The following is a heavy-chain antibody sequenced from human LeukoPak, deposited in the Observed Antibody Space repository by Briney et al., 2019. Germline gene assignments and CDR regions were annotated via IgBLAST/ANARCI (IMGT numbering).Heavy chain of an antibody. CDR3: AKDQVGTGGYFDY. CDR2: MSGSGGST. Sequence: PGRSLRLSCAASGFTFSSYAMSWVRQAPGKGLEWVSAMSGSGGSTYYEDSVKGRFTISRDNSKNTLYLQMNSLRAEDTAVYYCAKDQVGTGGYFDYWGQGTLVTVSS. J-gene: IGHJ4*02. D-gene: IGHD2-21*02. CDR1: GFTFSSYA. V-gene: IGHV3-23*01.